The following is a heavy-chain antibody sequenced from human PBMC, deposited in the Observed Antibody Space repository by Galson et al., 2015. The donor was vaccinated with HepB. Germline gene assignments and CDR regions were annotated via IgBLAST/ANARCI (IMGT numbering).Heavy chain of an antibody. CDR3: ARRPAGGYKIWNWFDP. CDR1: GYNFTTYW. J-gene: IGHJ5*02. D-gene: IGHD5-12*01. CDR2: VYPGDSDT. V-gene: IGHV5-51*01. Sequence: QSGAEVKKPGESLKISCKASGYNFTTYWIGWVRQMPGKGLEWMGIVYPGDSDTRYSPSFEGQVTISADKSINTAYLQWGSLRASDTAIYYCARRPAGGYKIWNWFDPWGQGTLVTVSS.